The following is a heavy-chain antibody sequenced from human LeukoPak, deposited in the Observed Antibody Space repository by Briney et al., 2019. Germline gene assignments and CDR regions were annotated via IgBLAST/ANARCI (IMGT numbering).Heavy chain of an antibody. D-gene: IGHD6-6*01. J-gene: IGHJ4*02. CDR2: INSNGDEI. CDR3: ANWIGSSSRDY. Sequence: GGSLRLSCAASGFTFSTYAMTWVRQAPGKGLEWVSGINSNGDEIYFADSVRGRFTISRDNSNNALYLQMDSLRAEDTAVYYCANWIGSSSRDYWGQGTLVTVSS. CDR1: GFTFSTYA. V-gene: IGHV3-23*01.